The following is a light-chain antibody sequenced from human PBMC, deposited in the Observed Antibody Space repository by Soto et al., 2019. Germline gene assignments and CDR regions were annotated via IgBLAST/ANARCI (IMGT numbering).Light chain of an antibody. CDR3: QQYDNLPPYT. V-gene: IGKV1-33*01. CDR1: QDISNY. CDR2: DAS. Sequence: DIQMTQSPSSLSVSVGDRVTITCQARQDISNYLNWYQQKPGKAPKLLIYDASNLETGVPSRFSGSGSRTDFTFTISSLQPKDIATYYCQQYDNLPPYTFGQGTKLEIK. J-gene: IGKJ2*01.